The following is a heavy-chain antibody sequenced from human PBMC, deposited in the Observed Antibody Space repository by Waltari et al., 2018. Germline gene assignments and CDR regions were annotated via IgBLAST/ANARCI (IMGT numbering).Heavy chain of an antibody. CDR1: GFTFDAYG. Sequence: EVQLVESGGGVVRPGGSLSLSCAASGFTFDAYGMIWVRQAPGKGLEWVSGFYWNGGNTGYADSVKGRFTISRDNAKNSLYLQMNSLRAEDTALYYCARSRFLEWLLHDAFDIWGQGTMVTVSS. CDR3: ARSRFLEWLLHDAFDI. V-gene: IGHV3-20*04. D-gene: IGHD3-3*01. CDR2: FYWNGGNT. J-gene: IGHJ3*02.